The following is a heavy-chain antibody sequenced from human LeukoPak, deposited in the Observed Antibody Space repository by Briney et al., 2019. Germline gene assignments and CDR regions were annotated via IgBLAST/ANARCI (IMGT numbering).Heavy chain of an antibody. D-gene: IGHD5-12*01. CDR2: ITSSSSAI. V-gene: IGHV3-48*04. CDR1: GFTFSTYS. CDR3: ARDNRGYDY. J-gene: IGHJ4*02. Sequence: GGSLRLLCAASGFTFSTYSMNWVRQAPGKGLEWISYITSSSSAIYYTDSVKGRFTVSRDNAKNSLYLQMNSLRAEDTAVYYCARDNRGYDYWGQGTLVTVSS.